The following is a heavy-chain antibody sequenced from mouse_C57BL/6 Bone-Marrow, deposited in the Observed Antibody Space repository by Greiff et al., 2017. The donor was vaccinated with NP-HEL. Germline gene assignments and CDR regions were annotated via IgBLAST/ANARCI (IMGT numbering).Heavy chain of an antibody. CDR3: ARHEGENYDYDGEWFAY. CDR1: GFTFSSYG. D-gene: IGHD2-4*01. Sequence: EVKLVESGGDLVKPGGSLKLSCAASGFTFSSYGMSWVRQTPDKRLECVATISSGGSYTYYPDSVKGRFTIYRDNAKNTLYLQMSSLKSEDTAMYYCARHEGENYDYDGEWFAYWGQGTLVTVSA. V-gene: IGHV5-6*01. CDR2: ISSGGSYT. J-gene: IGHJ3*01.